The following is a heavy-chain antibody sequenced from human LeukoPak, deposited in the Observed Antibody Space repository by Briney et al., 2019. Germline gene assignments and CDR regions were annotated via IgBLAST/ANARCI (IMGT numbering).Heavy chain of an antibody. D-gene: IGHD2-21*01. CDR3: ARYSSDGPFDY. CDR2: ITSSTTTT. J-gene: IGHJ4*02. V-gene: IGHV3-48*02. Sequence: QPGGSLRLSCAASGFTFSNYAMNWVRQAPGKGLEWVSFITSSTTTTHYADSVKGRFTISRDNAKNSVYLQMNSLRDEDTAVYYCARYSSDGPFDYWGQGTLVTVSS. CDR1: GFTFSNYA.